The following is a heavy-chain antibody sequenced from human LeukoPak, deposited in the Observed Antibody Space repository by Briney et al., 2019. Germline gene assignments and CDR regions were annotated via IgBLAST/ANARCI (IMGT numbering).Heavy chain of an antibody. CDR1: DDSITMYY. D-gene: IGHD3-3*01. V-gene: IGHV4-59*01. Sequence: SETLSLTCSVSDDSITMYYWSWIRQPPGKGLEWIGYIFYSGSTNYNPSLKSRVTISVDTSKNQFSLKMSSVTAADTAVYYCARVFSYPLRAPFDPWGQGTLVTVSS. CDR2: IFYSGST. J-gene: IGHJ5*02. CDR3: ARVFSYPLRAPFDP.